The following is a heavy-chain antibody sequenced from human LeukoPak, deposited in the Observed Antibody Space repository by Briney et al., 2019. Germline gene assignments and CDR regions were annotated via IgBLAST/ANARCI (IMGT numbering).Heavy chain of an antibody. J-gene: IGHJ3*02. CDR1: GFTVSSNY. D-gene: IGHD5-24*01. CDR3: ARELGDGYNHDAFDI. CDR2: IYSGGST. V-gene: IGHV3-53*01. Sequence: GGSLRLSCAASGFTVSSNYMSWVRQDPGKGLEWVSVIYSGGSTYYADSVKGRVTISRDNSKNTLYLQMNSLRAEDTAVYYCARELGDGYNHDAFDIWGQGTMVTVSS.